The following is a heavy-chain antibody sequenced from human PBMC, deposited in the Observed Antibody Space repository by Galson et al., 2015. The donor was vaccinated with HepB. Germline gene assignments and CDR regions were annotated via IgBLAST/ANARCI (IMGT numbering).Heavy chain of an antibody. D-gene: IGHD4-17*01. Sequence: SLRLSCAASGFTFSDYGMHWVRQAPGKGLEWVAFIRHDGSNKYYVDSVKGRFTIPRDNAKNSLYLQMNSLRAEDTAVYYCARVADADYGDHSHFDYWGQGTLVTVSS. V-gene: IGHV3-30*02. CDR3: ARVADADYGDHSHFDY. J-gene: IGHJ4*02. CDR2: IRHDGSNK. CDR1: GFTFSDYG.